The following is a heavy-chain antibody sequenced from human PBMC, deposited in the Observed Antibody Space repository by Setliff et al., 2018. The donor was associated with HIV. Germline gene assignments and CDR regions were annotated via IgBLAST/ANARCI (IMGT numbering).Heavy chain of an antibody. Sequence: GASVKVSCKSSGYNFDFHYVHWVRQAPGQGFEWLGVINPTAGSTTLEQKFQGRLTSTRDASTETVYMELTSLRSGDTAVYYCASHAKTVDTGLFDYWGQGTQVTVSS. CDR1: GYNFDFHY. J-gene: IGHJ4*02. CDR3: ASHAKTVDTGLFDY. V-gene: IGHV1-46*02. CDR2: INPTAGST. D-gene: IGHD3-9*01.